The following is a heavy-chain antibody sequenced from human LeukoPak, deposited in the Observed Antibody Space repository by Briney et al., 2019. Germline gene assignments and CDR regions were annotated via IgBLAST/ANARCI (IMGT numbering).Heavy chain of an antibody. Sequence: SGTLSLTCTVSGGSISNSTNFWGWIRQPPGKEMEWIGSLYLSGRTYYNPSLKSRVTISVDTSKNQFSLKLSSVTAADTAVYYCARLRLEQWLDWYFDLWGRGTLVTVSS. J-gene: IGHJ2*01. CDR1: GGSISNSTNF. V-gene: IGHV4-39*07. CDR2: LYLSGRT. D-gene: IGHD6-19*01. CDR3: ARLRLEQWLDWYFDL.